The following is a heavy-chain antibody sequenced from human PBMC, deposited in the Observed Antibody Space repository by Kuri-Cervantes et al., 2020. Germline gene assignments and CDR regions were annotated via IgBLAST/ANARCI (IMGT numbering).Heavy chain of an antibody. CDR1: GFTFSSYA. J-gene: IGHJ4*02. Sequence: GESLKISCAASGFTFSSYAMSWVRQAPGKGLEWVSAISGSGGSTYYADSVKGRFTISRDNSKNTLYLQMNSLRAEDTAVYYCAKQRWLQLCDYWGQGTLVTVSS. CDR2: ISGSGGST. V-gene: IGHV3-23*01. D-gene: IGHD5-24*01. CDR3: AKQRWLQLCDY.